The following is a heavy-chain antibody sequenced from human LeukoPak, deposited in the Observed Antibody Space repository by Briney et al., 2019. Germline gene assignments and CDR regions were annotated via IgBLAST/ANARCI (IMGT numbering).Heavy chain of an antibody. CDR3: AIGRVGQQLGDY. CDR2: IYPDDSDT. J-gene: IGHJ4*02. V-gene: IGHV5-51*03. D-gene: IGHD6-13*01. CDR1: EYSFPNYC. Sequence: GESLKISCKHSEYSFPNYCIGWVRQMPGKGLEWMGIIYPDDSDTRYSPSFQGQVTISADKSISTAYLQWSSLKASDTAMYYCAIGRVGQQLGDYWGQGTLVTVSS.